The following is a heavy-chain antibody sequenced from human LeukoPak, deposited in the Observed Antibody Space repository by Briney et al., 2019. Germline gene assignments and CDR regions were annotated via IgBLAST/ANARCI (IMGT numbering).Heavy chain of an antibody. Sequence: SETLSLTCTVSGGSVSSGSYYWSWIRQPPGKGLEWIGEINHSGSTNYNPSLKNRVTISVDTSKNQFSLKLSSVTAADTAVYYCARLPMIVVVIGYYYGMDVWGQGTTVTVSS. CDR1: GGSVSSGSYY. CDR3: ARLPMIVVVIGYYYGMDV. V-gene: IGHV4-39*07. D-gene: IGHD3-22*01. J-gene: IGHJ6*02. CDR2: INHSGST.